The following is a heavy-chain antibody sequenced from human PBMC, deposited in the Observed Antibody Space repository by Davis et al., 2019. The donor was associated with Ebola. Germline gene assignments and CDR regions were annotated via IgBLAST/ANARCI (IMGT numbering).Heavy chain of an antibody. V-gene: IGHV3-23*01. CDR2: VTSSGGST. CDR1: GFTFGSYA. CDR3: AKDTTNIWFDI. J-gene: IGHJ3*02. Sequence: GGSLRLSCAASGFTFGSYAMTWARQVPGKGLEWVSAVTSSGGSTYYANSVKGRLTISRDNSKNTLYLQMNGLRVEDTAIYYCAKDTTNIWFDIWGQGTMVTVSS. D-gene: IGHD1-26*01.